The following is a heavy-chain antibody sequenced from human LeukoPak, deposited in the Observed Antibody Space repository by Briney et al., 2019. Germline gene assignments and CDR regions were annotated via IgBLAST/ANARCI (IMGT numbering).Heavy chain of an antibody. CDR3: NSSGWSRTRYYYYYYYMDV. Sequence: SETLSLTCTVSGGSISSSSYYWGWIRQPPGKGLEWIGSIYYSGSTYYNPSLKSRVTISVDTSKNQFSLKLSSVTAADTAVYYCNSSGWSRTRYYYYYYYMDVRGKGTTVTISS. V-gene: IGHV4-39*01. CDR2: IYYSGST. CDR1: GGSISSSSYY. D-gene: IGHD6-19*01. J-gene: IGHJ6*03.